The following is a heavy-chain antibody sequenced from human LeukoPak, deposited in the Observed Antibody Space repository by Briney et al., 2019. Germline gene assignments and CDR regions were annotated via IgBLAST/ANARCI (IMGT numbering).Heavy chain of an antibody. CDR2: ISYDGSYE. Sequence: GGSLRLSCAASGFTFSSYAMHWVRQAPGKGLEWVALISYDGSYEYYADSVKGRFTISRDNSKNTLYLQLNSLRAEDTAVHYCARVRQSGYCYYYMDVWGKGTTVTVSS. J-gene: IGHJ6*03. CDR3: ARVRQSGYCYYYMDV. V-gene: IGHV3-30*01. D-gene: IGHD3-10*01. CDR1: GFTFSSYA.